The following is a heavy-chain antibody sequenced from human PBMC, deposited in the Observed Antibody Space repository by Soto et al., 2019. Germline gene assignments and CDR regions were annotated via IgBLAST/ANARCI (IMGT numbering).Heavy chain of an antibody. D-gene: IGHD3-22*01. J-gene: IGHJ3*02. CDR1: GFTFSSYG. V-gene: IGHV3-33*01. CDR2: IWYDGSNK. Sequence: GGSLRLSCAASGFTFSSYGMHWVRQAPGKGLEWVAVIWYDGSNKYYADSVKGRFTISRDNSKNTLYLQMNSLRAEDTAVYYCARESSPRYYYDSSGYYLHTDAFDIWCQGTMVTVSS. CDR3: ARESSPRYYYDSSGYYLHTDAFDI.